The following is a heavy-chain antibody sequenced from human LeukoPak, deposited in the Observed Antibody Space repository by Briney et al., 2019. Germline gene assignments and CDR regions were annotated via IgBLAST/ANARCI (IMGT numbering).Heavy chain of an antibody. J-gene: IGHJ4*02. CDR3: ANDVLDGSYFDY. Sequence: GGSLRLSCAASGFTFSSYGMHWVRQAPGKGLEWVAVISYDGSNKYYADSVKGRFTISRDNSKNTLYLQMNSLRAEDTAVYYCANDVLDGSYFDYWGQGTLVTVSS. CDR2: ISYDGSNK. CDR1: GFTFSSYG. V-gene: IGHV3-30*18. D-gene: IGHD1-26*01.